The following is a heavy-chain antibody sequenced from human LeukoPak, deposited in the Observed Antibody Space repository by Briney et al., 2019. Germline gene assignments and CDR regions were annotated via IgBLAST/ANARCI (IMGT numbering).Heavy chain of an antibody. CDR3: ARDLGYSSGPNY. J-gene: IGHJ4*02. Sequence: GGSLRLSCAASGFPFSGYWMAWVRQAPGKGLEWVANIKQDANEKYYVGSVKGRFTVSRDNAKKSLYLDMESLRAEDTAVYYCARDLGYSSGPNYWGQGTRVTVSS. V-gene: IGHV3-7*01. D-gene: IGHD6-19*01. CDR2: IKQDANEK. CDR1: GFPFSGYW.